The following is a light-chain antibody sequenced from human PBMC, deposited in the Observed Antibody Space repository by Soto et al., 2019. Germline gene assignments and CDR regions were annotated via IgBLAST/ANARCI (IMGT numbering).Light chain of an antibody. CDR3: CSYAASSNYV. V-gene: IGLV2-23*01. CDR2: EGS. J-gene: IGLJ1*01. Sequence: QSALTQPASVSGSPGQSITISCTGTSSDVGSYNLVSWYQQHPGKAPKLMIYEGSKRPSAVSNHFSGSKSGNTASLTISGLQAEAEADYYCCSYAASSNYVFGNGTKVTV. CDR1: SSDVGSYNL.